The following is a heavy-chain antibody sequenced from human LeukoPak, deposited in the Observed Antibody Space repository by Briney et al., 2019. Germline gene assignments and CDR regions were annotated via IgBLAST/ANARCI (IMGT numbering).Heavy chain of an antibody. D-gene: IGHD5-18*01. Sequence: SETLSLTCTVSGGSISSYYWSWIRQPPGKGLKWIGYIYYSGSTNYNPSLKSRVTISVDTSKNQFSLKLSSVTAADTAVYYCARHETALFDYWGQGTLVTVSS. V-gene: IGHV4-59*08. CDR2: IYYSGST. CDR3: ARHETALFDY. J-gene: IGHJ4*02. CDR1: GGSISSYY.